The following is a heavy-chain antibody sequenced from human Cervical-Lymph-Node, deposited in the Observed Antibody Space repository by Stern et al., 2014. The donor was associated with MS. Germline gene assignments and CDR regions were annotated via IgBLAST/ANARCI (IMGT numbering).Heavy chain of an antibody. CDR3: VRDFVDIPMVSRSDYLDY. CDR2: INTNTGKT. D-gene: IGHD5-18*01. CDR1: GYTFTNYP. J-gene: IGHJ4*02. Sequence: VQLVESGSELKKPGASVNVSCKASGYTFTNYPLNWVRQAPGQGLEWMGWINTNTGKTTYAQGFTGRFVFSLDTSVSTAHLHISSLQPEDTAVYFCVRDFVDIPMVSRSDYLDYWGQGTLVTVSS. V-gene: IGHV7-4-1*02.